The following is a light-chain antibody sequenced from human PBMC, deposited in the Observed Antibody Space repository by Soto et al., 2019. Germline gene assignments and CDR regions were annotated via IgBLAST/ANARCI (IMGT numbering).Light chain of an antibody. V-gene: IGKV3-11*01. CDR3: QQRINGWT. CDR2: DAS. CDR1: RSVSSY. Sequence: EIVLTQSPGTLSLSPGERATLSRRATRSVSSYLAWYQQKPGQAPRLLIYDASNRATGIPGRFSASGSGTDFTLTISSLEPEDFAVYYCQQRINGWTFGQGTKVDI. J-gene: IGKJ1*01.